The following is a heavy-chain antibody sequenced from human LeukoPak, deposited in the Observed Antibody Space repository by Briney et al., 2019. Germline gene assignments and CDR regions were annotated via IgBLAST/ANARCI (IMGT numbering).Heavy chain of an antibody. V-gene: IGHV3-21*01. CDR3: ARDRKRDCSSTSCPRGAGY. Sequence: PGGSLRLSCAASGFTFSSYSMNWVRQAPGKGLEWVSSISSSSSYIYYADSVKGRFTISRDNAKNSLYLQMNSLRAEDTAVYYCARDRKRDCSSTSCPRGAGYWGQETLVTVSS. J-gene: IGHJ4*02. D-gene: IGHD2-2*01. CDR2: ISSSSSYI. CDR1: GFTFSSYS.